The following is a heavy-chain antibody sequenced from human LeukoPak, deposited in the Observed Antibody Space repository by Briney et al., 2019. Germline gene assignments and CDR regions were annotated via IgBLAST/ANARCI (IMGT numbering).Heavy chain of an antibody. J-gene: IGHJ6*02. CDR2: IYYNGDT. V-gene: IGHV4-39*01. Sequence: KPSETLSLACTVSDGSISSSSYYWAWIRQPPGKGLEWIGNIYYNGDTYYNPSLKSRVTISVDTSKNQFSVKLTSVTAADTAVFYCARGRSVLWFGESPNDYGMDVWGQGTTVTVSS. CDR3: ARGRSVLWFGESPNDYGMDV. D-gene: IGHD3-10*01. CDR1: DGSISSSSYY.